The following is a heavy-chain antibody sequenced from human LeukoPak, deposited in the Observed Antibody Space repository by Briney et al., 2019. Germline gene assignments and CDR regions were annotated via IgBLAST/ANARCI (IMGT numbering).Heavy chain of an antibody. V-gene: IGHV3-53*05. D-gene: IGHD6-19*01. Sequence: PGGSLRLSCAASGFTVSSNYMSWVRQAPGKGLEWVSVIYSGGSTYYADSVKGRFTISRDNSKNTLYLQMNSLRAEDTALYYCATPGREAVLTYCFDYWGQGTLVNVSS. CDR1: GFTVSSNY. J-gene: IGHJ4*02. CDR2: IYSGGST. CDR3: ATPGREAVLTYCFDY.